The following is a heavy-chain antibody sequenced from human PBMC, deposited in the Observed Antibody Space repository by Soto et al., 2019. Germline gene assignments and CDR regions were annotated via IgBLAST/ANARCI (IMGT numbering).Heavy chain of an antibody. D-gene: IGHD5-12*01. CDR3: TREGPRWLQRLLRVVYYGMDV. CDR2: IRSKANSYAT. Sequence: PGGSLRLSCAASGFTFSGSAMHWVRQASGKGLEWVGRIRSKANSYATAYAASVKGRFTISRDDSKNTAYLQMNSLKTEDTAVYYCTREGPRWLQRLLRVVYYGMDVWGQGTTVTVS. V-gene: IGHV3-73*01. J-gene: IGHJ6*02. CDR1: GFTFSGSA.